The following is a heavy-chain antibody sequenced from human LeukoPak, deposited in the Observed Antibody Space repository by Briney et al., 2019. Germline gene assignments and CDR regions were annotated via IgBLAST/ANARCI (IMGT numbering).Heavy chain of an antibody. Sequence: ASVKVSCKASGYTFTGYYMHWVRQAPGQGLEWMGWINPNSGGTNYAQKFQGRVTMTRDTSISTAYMELSRLRSDDTAVYYCARYGSGSPTDDYYYYGMDVWGQGTTVTVSS. CDR2: INPNSGGT. J-gene: IGHJ6*02. CDR3: ARYGSGSPTDDYYYYGMDV. CDR1: GYTFTGYY. D-gene: IGHD3-10*01. V-gene: IGHV1-2*02.